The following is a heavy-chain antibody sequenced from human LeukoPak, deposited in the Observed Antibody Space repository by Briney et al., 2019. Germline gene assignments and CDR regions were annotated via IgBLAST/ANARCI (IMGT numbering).Heavy chain of an antibody. CDR2: INPNSGGT. Sequence: ASVKVSCKASGYTFTSYYMHWVRQAPGQGLEWMGWINPNSGGTNYAQKFQGRVTMTTDTSTTTAYVELRSLRSDDTAVYYCARDLLQYFDWLTMAGYWGQGTLVSVSS. CDR3: ARDLLQYFDWLTMAGY. V-gene: IGHV1-2*02. CDR1: GYTFTSYY. D-gene: IGHD3-9*01. J-gene: IGHJ4*02.